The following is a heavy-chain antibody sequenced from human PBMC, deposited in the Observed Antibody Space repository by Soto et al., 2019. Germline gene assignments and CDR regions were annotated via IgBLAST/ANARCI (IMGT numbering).Heavy chain of an antibody. CDR1: GFSLTTNQVG. Sequence: GPTLGNPTPPLTLTCTLSGFSLTTNQVGVGWIRQPPGKALEWRAHVSWNDHKSYSLSLKSRLTITKATSKSQVVLTVTNMDPVDTATYYCAHLNPRGYYFHYCGQGALVTVSS. CDR2: VSWNDHK. CDR3: AHLNPRGYYFHY. J-gene: IGHJ4*02. V-gene: IGHV2-5*01.